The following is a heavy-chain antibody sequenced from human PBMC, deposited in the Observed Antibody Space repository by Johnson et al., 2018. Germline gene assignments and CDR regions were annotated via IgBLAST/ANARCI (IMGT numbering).Heavy chain of an antibody. J-gene: IGHJ3*02. CDR1: GFTFDDYA. CDR3: AKDITTSRRWLIDAFDI. Sequence: VQLVESGGGLVQPGRSLRLSCAASGFTFDDYAMHWVRQVPGKGLEWVSGISWNSGSIGYADSVKGRFTISRDNAKNSLYLQRNSLRAEDTALYYCAKDITTSRRWLIDAFDIWGQGTMVTVSS. V-gene: IGHV3-9*01. CDR2: ISWNSGSI. D-gene: IGHD5-12*01.